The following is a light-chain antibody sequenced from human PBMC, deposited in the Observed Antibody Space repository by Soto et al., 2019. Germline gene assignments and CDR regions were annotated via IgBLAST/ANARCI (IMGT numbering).Light chain of an antibody. CDR1: SGSIASNY. Sequence: NFMLTQPHSVSESPGKTVTISCTGTSGSIASNYVQWYQQRPGSAPTTVISEDNQRFSGVPDRFSASIDSSSNSASLTISGLKSEDEADYYCQSSEGSNVVFGGGTKLTVL. J-gene: IGLJ2*01. V-gene: IGLV6-57*02. CDR2: EDN. CDR3: QSSEGSNVV.